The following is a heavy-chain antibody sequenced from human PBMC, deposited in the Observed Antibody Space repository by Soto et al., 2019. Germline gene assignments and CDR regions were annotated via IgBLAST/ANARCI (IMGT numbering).Heavy chain of an antibody. Sequence: QVQLVESGGGVVQPGRSLRLSCAASGFTFSTYDMHWVRQAPGKGLEWVAVISSDGSNEYYADSVKGRFTISRDNSKNKLNGQMNSLRAEDTAVYYCAKDLGDSRADDGADYWGQGTLDTVSS. V-gene: IGHV3-30*18. CDR3: AKDLGDSRADDGADY. J-gene: IGHJ4*02. D-gene: IGHD6-13*01. CDR2: ISSDGSNE. CDR1: GFTFSTYD.